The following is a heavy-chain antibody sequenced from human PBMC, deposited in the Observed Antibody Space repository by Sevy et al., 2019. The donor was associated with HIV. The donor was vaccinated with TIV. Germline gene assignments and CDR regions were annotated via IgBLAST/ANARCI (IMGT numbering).Heavy chain of an antibody. CDR3: AGIFGDLFDY. V-gene: IGHV3-23*01. J-gene: IGHJ4*02. CDR2: ISGSGGST. D-gene: IGHD3-3*01. Sequence: GGSLRLSCAASGFSFSSYDMHWVRQAPGKGLEWVSDISGSGGSTYYADSVKGRFTISRDNSKNTLYLQMNSLRAEDTAVYYCAGIFGDLFDYWGQGTLVTVSS. CDR1: GFSFSSYD.